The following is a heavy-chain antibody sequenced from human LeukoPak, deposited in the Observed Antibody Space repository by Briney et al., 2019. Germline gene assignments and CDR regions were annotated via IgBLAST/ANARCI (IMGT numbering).Heavy chain of an antibody. Sequence: PSETLSLTCAVYGGSFSSDYWSWIRQPPGKGLEWIGEINHSGSTNYNPSLKSRVTMSVDTSKNQFSLKLSSVTAADTAVYYCATLRPVLRYFDWLPYNLDYWGQGTLVTVSS. D-gene: IGHD3-9*01. J-gene: IGHJ4*02. CDR3: ATLRPVLRYFDWLPYNLDY. CDR1: GGSFSSDY. V-gene: IGHV4-34*01. CDR2: INHSGST.